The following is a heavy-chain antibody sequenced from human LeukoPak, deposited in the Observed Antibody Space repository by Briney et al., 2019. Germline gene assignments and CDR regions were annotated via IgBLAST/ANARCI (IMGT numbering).Heavy chain of an antibody. D-gene: IGHD1-26*01. J-gene: IGHJ4*02. CDR3: ERERQGSSYYDGKESFDY. V-gene: IGHV3-7*01. Sequence: GGSLKLSCVASAFTFSNSWMSWVRQVPGKGLEWVANIDQDGREKNYVESVKGRFTISRDNGKYSLYLEMNSLRAEDTAVDYCERERQGSSYYDGKESFDYWGQGTLVTVSS. CDR1: AFTFSNSW. CDR2: IDQDGREK.